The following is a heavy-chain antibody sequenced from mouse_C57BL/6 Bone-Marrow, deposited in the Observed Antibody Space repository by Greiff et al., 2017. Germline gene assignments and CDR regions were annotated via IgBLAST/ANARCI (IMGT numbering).Heavy chain of an antibody. D-gene: IGHD1-1*01. Sequence: QVQLQQPGAELVRPGSSVKLSCKASGYTFNSYWMHWVKQRPIQGLEWIGNIDPSDSDTHYNQKFKDKATLTVDKSSSTAYMHLSSLTSEDSAVYYCARGITTVVAPFDYWGQGTTLTVSS. CDR3: ARGITTVVAPFDY. CDR2: IDPSDSDT. J-gene: IGHJ2*01. V-gene: IGHV1-52*01. CDR1: GYTFNSYW.